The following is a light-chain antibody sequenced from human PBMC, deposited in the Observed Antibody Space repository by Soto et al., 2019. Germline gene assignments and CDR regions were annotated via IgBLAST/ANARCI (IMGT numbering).Light chain of an antibody. Sequence: EIVLTQSPGTLSLSPGERATLSCRASQSVSSSYLAWYQQKPGQAPRLLIYGASSRATGIPDRFSGSGSGKDFNLTISRLEPEDFAMYYCQQYGSSPYTFGQGTKLDIK. CDR2: GAS. V-gene: IGKV3-20*01. CDR3: QQYGSSPYT. CDR1: QSVSSSY. J-gene: IGKJ2*01.